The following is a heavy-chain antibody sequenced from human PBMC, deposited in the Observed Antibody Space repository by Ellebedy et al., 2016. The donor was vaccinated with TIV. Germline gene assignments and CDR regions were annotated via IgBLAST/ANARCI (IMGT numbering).Heavy chain of an antibody. Sequence: GESLKISCAASGFTFSSYAMSWVRQAPGKGLEWVSGISGSGCSTYYADSVKGRFTISRDNSKNTLYLQMNSLRAEDTAVYYCAKDHRGSSGFLTYFDYWGQGTVVTVSS. CDR2: ISGSGCST. CDR3: AKDHRGSSGFLTYFDY. J-gene: IGHJ4*02. CDR1: GFTFSSYA. D-gene: IGHD6-6*01. V-gene: IGHV3-23*01.